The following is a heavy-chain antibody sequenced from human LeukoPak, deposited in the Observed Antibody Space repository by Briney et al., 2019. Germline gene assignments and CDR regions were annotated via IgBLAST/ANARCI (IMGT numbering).Heavy chain of an antibody. V-gene: IGHV3-48*02. CDR2: ISGSSKLI. D-gene: IGHD2-2*01. CDR3: ARDYSSSETFFGYYYGMDV. J-gene: IGHJ6*02. Sequence: QPGGSLRLSCAASGFTFSSYSMNWVRQAPGKGLEWISYISGSSKLIHWAESLKGRFTISRDNAKNSLYLQMNSLRDDDKAVYHSARDYSSSETFFGYYYGMDVWGQGTTVTVSS. CDR1: GFTFSSYS.